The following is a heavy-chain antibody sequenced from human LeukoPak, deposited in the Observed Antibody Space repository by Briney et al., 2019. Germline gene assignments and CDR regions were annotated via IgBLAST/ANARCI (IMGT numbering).Heavy chain of an antibody. CDR1: GFTFSSYA. CDR2: ISGSGGST. CDR3: AKSAADYSSSSFDY. Sequence: SGGSLRLSCAASGFTFSSYAMSWVRQAPGKGLEWVSSISGSGGSTYCADSVKGRFTISRYNSKNTLYMQMNSLRAEDTAVYYCAKSAADYSSSSFDYWGQGTLVTVSS. J-gene: IGHJ4*02. D-gene: IGHD6-6*01. V-gene: IGHV3-23*01.